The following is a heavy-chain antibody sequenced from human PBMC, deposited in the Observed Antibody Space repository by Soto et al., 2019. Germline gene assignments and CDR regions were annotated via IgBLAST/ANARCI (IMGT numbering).Heavy chain of an antibody. Sequence: QVQLLESGPGLVKPSQTLSLTCTVSGGSFNSDSYHWTWIRQSPGKGLEWIGNIQHSGAFLYNPSSETRRTISVDTAKNQCSTHLCSVTDADTAVYYCAREDDGGTSLDVWGQGTTVTVSS. J-gene: IGHJ6*02. CDR2: IQHSGAF. CDR1: GGSFNSDSYH. V-gene: IGHV4-30-4*08. D-gene: IGHD2-2*01. CDR3: AREDDGGTSLDV.